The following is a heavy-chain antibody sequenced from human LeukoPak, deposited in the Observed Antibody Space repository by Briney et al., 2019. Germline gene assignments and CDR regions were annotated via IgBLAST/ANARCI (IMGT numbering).Heavy chain of an antibody. J-gene: IGHJ6*03. CDR2: VYYSGST. CDR3: ARAYCGGDCYSYYYYYYMDV. CDR1: GGSISSYY. Sequence: SETLSLPCTVSGGSISSYYWSWIRQPPGKGLEWIGYVYYSGSTNYNPSLKSRVTISVDTSKNQFSLKLSPVTAAHTAVYYCARAYCGGDCYSYYYYYYMDVWGKGTTVTVSS. V-gene: IGHV4-59*01. D-gene: IGHD2-21*02.